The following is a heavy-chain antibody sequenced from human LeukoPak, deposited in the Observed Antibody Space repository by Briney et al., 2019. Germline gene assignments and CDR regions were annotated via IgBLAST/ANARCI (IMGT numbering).Heavy chain of an antibody. J-gene: IGHJ4*02. Sequence: GGSLRLSCTASGLIFDNYNMNWIRQAPGKGLEWVAFIRYDGSNKYYADSVKGRFTISRDNSKNTLYLQMNSLRAEDMAVYYCAKTLYCSGGSCYGNSFDYWGQGTLVTVSS. CDR1: GLIFDNYN. CDR3: AKTLYCSGGSCYGNSFDY. D-gene: IGHD2-15*01. V-gene: IGHV3-30*02. CDR2: IRYDGSNK.